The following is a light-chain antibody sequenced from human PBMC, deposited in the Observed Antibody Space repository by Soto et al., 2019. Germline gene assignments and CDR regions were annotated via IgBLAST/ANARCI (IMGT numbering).Light chain of an antibody. J-gene: IGLJ2*01. CDR2: DVN. CDR1: SSDIGGFNY. V-gene: IGLV2-14*03. CDR3: SSYTYTRPQVF. Sequence: QSALTQPASVSGSPGQSITISCTGSSSDIGGFNYVSWYQQQSGKAPKLIIYDVNNRPSGISNRFSGSESGNTASLTISGLQAEDEGDYFCSSYTYTRPQVFFGGGTKLTVL.